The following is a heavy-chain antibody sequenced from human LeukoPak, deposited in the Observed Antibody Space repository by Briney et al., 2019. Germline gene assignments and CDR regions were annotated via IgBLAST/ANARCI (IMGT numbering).Heavy chain of an antibody. CDR2: IDSSGFA. J-gene: IGHJ3*02. CDR1: GDSISSSSFY. D-gene: IGHD3-9*01. V-gene: IGHV4-39*01. Sequence: SETLSLTCTVSGDSISSSSFYWGWIRQPPGKGLEWIGSIDSSGFAYYNPSLKSRVTISAHTSKNQFSLNLNSVTAADPAVYYCARDDYDILTGPRGAFDIWGQGTMVTVSS. CDR3: ARDDYDILTGPRGAFDI.